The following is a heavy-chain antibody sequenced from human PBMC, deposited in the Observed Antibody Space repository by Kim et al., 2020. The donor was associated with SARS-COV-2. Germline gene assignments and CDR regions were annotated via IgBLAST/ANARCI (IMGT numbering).Heavy chain of an antibody. CDR3: ARETLVELERPGGFGGIDY. Sequence: SETLSLTCTVSGGSISSGGYYWSWIRQHPGKGLEWIGYIYYSGSTYYNPSLKSRVTISVDTSKNQFSLKLSSVTAADTAVYYCARETLVELERPGGFGGIDYWGQGTLVTVAS. V-gene: IGHV4-31*03. CDR2: IYYSGST. J-gene: IGHJ4*02. CDR1: GGSISSGGYY. D-gene: IGHD1-1*01.